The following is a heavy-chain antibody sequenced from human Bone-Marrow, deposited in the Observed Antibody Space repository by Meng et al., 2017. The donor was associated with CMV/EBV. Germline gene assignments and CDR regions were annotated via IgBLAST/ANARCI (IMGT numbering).Heavy chain of an antibody. CDR2: ISYDGSNE. CDR3: ARDNLRITIFGVVIKNWADWYFDL. J-gene: IGHJ2*01. D-gene: IGHD3-3*01. Sequence: GESLKISCAASGFTFSSYGMHWVRQAPGKGLEWVAVISYDGSNEYYADSVKGRFTISRDNSRNTLSLQLNRLRAEDTVVYYCARDNLRITIFGVVIKNWADWYFDLWGRGTLVTVSS. CDR1: GFTFSSYG. V-gene: IGHV3-30*19.